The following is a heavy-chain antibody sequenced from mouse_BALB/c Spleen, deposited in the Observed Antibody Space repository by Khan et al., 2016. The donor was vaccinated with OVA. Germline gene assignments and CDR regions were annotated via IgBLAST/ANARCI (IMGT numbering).Heavy chain of an antibody. V-gene: IGHV1-80*01. CDR2: IYPGNGDT. J-gene: IGHJ3*01. Sequence: VQLQESGAELVRPGSSVKISCKASGYSFSRSWMNWVKQRPGQGLEWIGQIYPGNGDTNYNGKFKGKATLTADKSSSTAYMQLSSLTSEDSAVYFCARWGGDGFTYWGQGTLVTVSA. D-gene: IGHD2-13*01. CDR3: ARWGGDGFTY. CDR1: GYSFSRSW.